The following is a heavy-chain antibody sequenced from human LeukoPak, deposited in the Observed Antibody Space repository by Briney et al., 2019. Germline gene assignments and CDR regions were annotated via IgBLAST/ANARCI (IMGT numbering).Heavy chain of an antibody. V-gene: IGHV4-59*08. D-gene: IGHD1-26*01. CDR3: ARSLYVGSYSPFDY. J-gene: IGHJ4*02. CDR2: IDHTGST. CDR1: DDSITIYY. Sequence: SETLSLTCTVSDDSITIYYWTWIRQPPGKGLEWIGYIDHTGSTNYNPSLNSRVTISRDTSKNHFSLELSSVTAADTAVYYCARSLYVGSYSPFDYWGQGTLVTVSS.